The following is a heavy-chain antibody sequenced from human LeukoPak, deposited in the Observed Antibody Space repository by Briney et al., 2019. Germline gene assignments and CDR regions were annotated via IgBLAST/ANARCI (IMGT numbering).Heavy chain of an antibody. CDR3: ARVASGALAGHFDY. CDR2: IKQDGSEK. Sequence: PGGSLRLSCAASGFTFSSYWMSWVRQAPGKGLEWVANIKQDGSEKYYVDSVKGRFTISRDNAKNSLCLQMNSLRAEDTAVYYCARVASGALAGHFDYWGQGTLVTVSS. CDR1: GFTFSSYW. D-gene: IGHD6-19*01. V-gene: IGHV3-7*01. J-gene: IGHJ4*02.